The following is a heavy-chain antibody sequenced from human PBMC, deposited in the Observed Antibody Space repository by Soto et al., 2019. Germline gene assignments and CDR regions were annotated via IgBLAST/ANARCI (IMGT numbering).Heavy chain of an antibody. CDR1: GYTLTKYY. CDR3: ASRYRSGGSCSTPEYFQH. Sequence: ASVKVSCKASGYTLTKYYMHWVRQANGQGLEWMGRINPSGGSTSYAQKFQGRVTITRDTSASTAYMELSSLRSEDTAVYYCASRYRSGGSCSTPEYFQHWGQGTLVTVSS. CDR2: INPSGGST. V-gene: IGHV1-46*01. J-gene: IGHJ1*01. D-gene: IGHD2-15*01.